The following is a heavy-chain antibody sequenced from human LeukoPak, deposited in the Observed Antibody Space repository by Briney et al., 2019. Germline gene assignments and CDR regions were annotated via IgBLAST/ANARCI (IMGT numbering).Heavy chain of an antibody. CDR1: GYTFTNFY. D-gene: IGHD3-10*01. CDR3: ARVRNGYPEDNRVDY. Sequence: GASVKVSCMSSGYTFTNFYMHWVRQAPGQGLEWMGWINPNSGGTNYAQKFQGRVTMTRDTSISTAYMELSRLRSDDTAVYYCARVRNGYPEDNRVDYWGQGTLVTVSS. J-gene: IGHJ4*02. V-gene: IGHV1-2*02. CDR2: INPNSGGT.